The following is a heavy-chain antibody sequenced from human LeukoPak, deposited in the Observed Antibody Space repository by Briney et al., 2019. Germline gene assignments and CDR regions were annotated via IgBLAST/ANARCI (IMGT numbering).Heavy chain of an antibody. V-gene: IGHV3-74*01. CDR1: GFTFSSYD. D-gene: IGHD5-18*01. Sequence: GESLRLSCAASGFTFSSYDMHWVRQAPGKGLVWVSRINSDGSSTSYADSVKGRFTISRDNAKNTLYLQMNSLRAEDTAVYYCARDSGDNSYGYYWGQGTLVTVSS. J-gene: IGHJ4*02. CDR3: ARDSGDNSYGYY. CDR2: INSDGSST.